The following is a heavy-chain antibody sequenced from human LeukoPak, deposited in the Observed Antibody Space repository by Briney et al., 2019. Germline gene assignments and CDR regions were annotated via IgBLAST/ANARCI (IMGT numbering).Heavy chain of an antibody. J-gene: IGHJ6*03. CDR3: ARAGGSIYFYYMDV. CDR1: GFTFSSYG. Sequence: PGGTLRLSCAASGFTFSSYGMSWVRQAPGKGLEWVSAISGSGGSTYYADSVKGRFTISRDNSKNTLYLQMNSLRAEDTAVYYCARAGGSIYFYYMDVWGKGTTVTVSS. D-gene: IGHD4-23*01. CDR2: ISGSGGST. V-gene: IGHV3-23*01.